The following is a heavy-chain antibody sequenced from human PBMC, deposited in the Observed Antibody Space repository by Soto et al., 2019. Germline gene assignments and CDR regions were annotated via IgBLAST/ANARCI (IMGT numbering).Heavy chain of an antibody. CDR2: ISASGGIT. CDR1: GFTFSSYA. V-gene: IGHV3-23*01. J-gene: IGHJ3*02. Sequence: GGSLRLSCAASGFTFSSYAMSWVRQAPGKGLDWVTAISASGGITYYADSVKGRFTISRDDSKNTLYLQMSSLRAEDTAVYYCARDSEWLTAFEIWGQGTMVTVSS. CDR3: ARDSEWLTAFEI. D-gene: IGHD5-12*01.